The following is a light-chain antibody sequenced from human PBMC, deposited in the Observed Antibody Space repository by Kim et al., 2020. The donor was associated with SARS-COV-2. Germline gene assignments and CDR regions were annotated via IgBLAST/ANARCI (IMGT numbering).Light chain of an antibody. J-gene: IGLJ2*01. CDR2: GKN. Sequence: SSELTQDPAVSVALGQTVRITCQGDSLRSYYATWYQQKPGQAPILVIYGKNNRPSGIPDRFSGSSSGNTASLTITGTQSCDEADYYCYSRDSNDNVVFGG. CDR3: YSRDSNDNVV. V-gene: IGLV3-19*01. CDR1: SLRSYY.